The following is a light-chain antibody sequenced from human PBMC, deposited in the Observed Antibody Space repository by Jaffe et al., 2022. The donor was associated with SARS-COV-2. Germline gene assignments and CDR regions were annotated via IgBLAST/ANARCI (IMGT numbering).Light chain of an antibody. V-gene: IGKV3-20*01. CDR1: QSVSSNY. CDR2: GVS. Sequence: EIVLTQSPGTLSLSPGERATLSCRASQSVSSNYLAWYQQKPGQAPRLLIYGVSSRAAGIPDRFSGSGSGTDFTLAISRLEPEDFAVYYCQQYGASPQTFGPGTKVDIK. CDR3: QQYGASPQT. J-gene: IGKJ3*01.